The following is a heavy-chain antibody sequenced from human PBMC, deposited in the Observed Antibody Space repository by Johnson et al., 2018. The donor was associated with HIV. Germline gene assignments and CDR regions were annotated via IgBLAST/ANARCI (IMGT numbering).Heavy chain of an antibody. J-gene: IGHJ3*02. CDR1: GFTFSSYA. V-gene: IGHV3-NL1*01. CDR2: IYSGGST. Sequence: QVQLVESGGGVVQPGRSLRLSCAVSGFTFSSYAMVRQAPGKGLEWVAVIYSGGSTYYADSVKGRFTISRDTSKNMLYLQMNSLRPEDTAVYYCAKDDNLGVWYSDAFDIWGQGTVVTVSS. D-gene: IGHD2-15*01. CDR3: AKDDNLGVWYSDAFDI.